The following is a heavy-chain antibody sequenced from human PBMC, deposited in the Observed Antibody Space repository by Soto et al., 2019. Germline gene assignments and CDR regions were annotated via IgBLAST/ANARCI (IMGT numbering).Heavy chain of an antibody. V-gene: IGHV4-59*01. Sequence: SATLSLTCTVSGGSISSYYWSWIRQPPGKGLEWIGYIYYSGSTKYNPSLKSRVTISVDTSKNQFSLKVSSVTAADTAVYYCARDSXRMYYDSWSGYDYGMDVWGQGTTVTVSS. D-gene: IGHD3-3*01. CDR3: ARDSXRMYYDSWSGYDYGMDV. CDR1: GGSISSYY. J-gene: IGHJ6*02. CDR2: IYYSGST.